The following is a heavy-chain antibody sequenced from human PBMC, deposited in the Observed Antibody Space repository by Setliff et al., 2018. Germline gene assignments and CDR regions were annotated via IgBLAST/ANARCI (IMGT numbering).Heavy chain of an antibody. CDR2: INPSGGST. V-gene: IGHV1-46*01. CDR3: ARATPHGYCSGGSCKPHFDY. CDR1: GYTFTSYY. D-gene: IGHD2-15*01. J-gene: IGHJ4*02. Sequence: GASVKVSCKASGYTFTSYYMQWVRQAPGQGLEWRGIINPSGGSTSYAQKFQGRVTMTRDTSTSTVYMELSSLRSEDTAVYYCARATPHGYCSGGSCKPHFDYWGQGTLVTVSS.